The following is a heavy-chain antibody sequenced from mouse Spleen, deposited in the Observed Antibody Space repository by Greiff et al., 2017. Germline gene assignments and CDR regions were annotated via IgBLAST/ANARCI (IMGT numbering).Heavy chain of an antibody. Sequence: EVKVEESGGGLVKPGGSLKLSCAASGFTFSDYGMHWVRQAPEKGLEWVAYISSGSSTIYYADTVKGRFTISRDNAKNTLFLQMTSLRSEDTAMYYCARGLLLAYWGQGTLVTVSA. CDR3: ARGLLLAY. CDR2: ISSGSSTI. D-gene: IGHD2-3*01. CDR1: GFTFSDYG. J-gene: IGHJ3*01. V-gene: IGHV5-17*01.